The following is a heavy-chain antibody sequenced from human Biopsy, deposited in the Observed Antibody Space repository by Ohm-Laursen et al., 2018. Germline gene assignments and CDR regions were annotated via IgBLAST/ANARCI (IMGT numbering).Heavy chain of an antibody. CDR3: ARHPTGLWFDP. CDR1: GGSISSSTTYY. Sequence: SETLSLTCTVPGGSISSSTTYYWAWLRQPPGKGLEWIGSIYNTETTFYNPSLKSRVTKSVHTSTNQFSRKVSSVTAADPALYFCARHPTGLWFDPWGHGTLVTVSS. CDR2: IYNTETT. V-gene: IGHV4-39*01. J-gene: IGHJ5*02.